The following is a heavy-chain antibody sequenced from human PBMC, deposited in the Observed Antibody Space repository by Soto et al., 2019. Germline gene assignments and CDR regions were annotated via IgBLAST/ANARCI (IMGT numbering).Heavy chain of an antibody. CDR1: GFTFSSYW. CDR2: IKQDGSEK. J-gene: IGHJ4*02. CDR3: VGCSGRSCYFDY. D-gene: IGHD2-15*01. V-gene: IGHV3-7*01. Sequence: EVQLVESGGGLVQPGGSLTLSCAASGFTFSSYWMSWVRQAPGKGLEWVANIKQDGSEKHFVDSVKGRFTISRDNAKNSLYLQMNSLRAEDTAVYYCVGCSGRSCYFDYWGQGTLVTVSS.